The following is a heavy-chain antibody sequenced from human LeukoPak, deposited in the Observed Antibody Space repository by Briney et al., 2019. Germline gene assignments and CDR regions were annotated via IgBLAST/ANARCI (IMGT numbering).Heavy chain of an antibody. J-gene: IGHJ6*02. D-gene: IGHD2-15*01. V-gene: IGHV1-18*01. Sequence: ASVKVSCKASGYTFTSYGISWVRQAPGQGLEWMGWNSAYNGNTNYAQKLQGRVTMTTDTSTSTAYMELRSLRSDDTAVYYCARDACSGGSCYYYYGMDVWGQGTTVTVSS. CDR3: ARDACSGGSCYYYYGMDV. CDR1: GYTFTSYG. CDR2: NSAYNGNT.